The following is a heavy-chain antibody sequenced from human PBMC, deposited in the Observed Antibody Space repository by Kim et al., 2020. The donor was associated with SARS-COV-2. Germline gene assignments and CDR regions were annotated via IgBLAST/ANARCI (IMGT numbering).Heavy chain of an antibody. V-gene: IGHV1-18*04. CDR2: ISAYNGNT. Sequence: ASVKVSCKASGYTFTSYGISWVRQAPGQGLEWMGWISAYNGNTNDAQKLQGRVTMTTDTSTSTAYMELRSLRSDDTAVYYCARDYYRGGWFDPWGQGTLGTVSS. D-gene: IGHD3-22*01. CDR1: GYTFTSYG. J-gene: IGHJ5*02. CDR3: ARDYYRGGWFDP.